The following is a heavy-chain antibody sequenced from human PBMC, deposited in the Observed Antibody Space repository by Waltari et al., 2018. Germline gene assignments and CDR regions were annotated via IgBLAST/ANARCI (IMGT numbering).Heavy chain of an antibody. CDR3: AREGNFMFRGSNQRFDP. J-gene: IGHJ5*02. Sequence: QVQLQESGPGLVKPSETLSLTCTVSGGSISSYYWSWIRQPAGKGVEWIGPIYTSGTTNYTPSLKTRVTMSVHTSKNQFSLKLRAVTAADTAVYYCAREGNFMFRGSNQRFDPWGQGTLVTVSS. CDR1: GGSISSYY. D-gene: IGHD3-10*01. CDR2: IYTSGTT. V-gene: IGHV4-4*07.